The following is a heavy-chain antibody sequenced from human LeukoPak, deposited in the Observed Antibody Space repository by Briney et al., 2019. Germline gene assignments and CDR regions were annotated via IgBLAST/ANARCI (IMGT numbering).Heavy chain of an antibody. CDR1: GGSISSSSYY. J-gene: IGHJ4*02. CDR2: IYTSGST. V-gene: IGHV4-61*02. Sequence: SETLSLTCTVSGGSISSSSYYWGWIRQPAGKGLEWIGRIYTSGSTNYNPSLKSRVTMSVDTSKNQFSLKLSSVTAADTAVYYCAREYGIAAAGTGFDYWGQGTLVTVSS. CDR3: AREYGIAAAGTGFDY. D-gene: IGHD6-13*01.